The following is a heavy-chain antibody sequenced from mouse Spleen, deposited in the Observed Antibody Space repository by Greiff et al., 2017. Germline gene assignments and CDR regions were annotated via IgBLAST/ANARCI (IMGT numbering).Heavy chain of an antibody. CDR1: GYTFTDYY. J-gene: IGHJ2*01. Sequence: QVQLKQSGAELVRPGASVKLSCKASGYTFTDYYINWVKQRPGQGLEWIARIYPGSGNTYYNEKFKGKATLTAEKSSSTAYMQLSSLTSEDSAVYFCARSEYYYGSSNYWGQGTTLTVSS. V-gene: IGHV1-76*01. CDR2: IYPGSGNT. CDR3: ARSEYYYGSSNY. D-gene: IGHD1-1*01.